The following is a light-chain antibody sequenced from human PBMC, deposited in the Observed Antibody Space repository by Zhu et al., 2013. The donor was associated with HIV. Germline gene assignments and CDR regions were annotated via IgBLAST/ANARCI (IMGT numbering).Light chain of an antibody. V-gene: IGKV1-39*01. CDR2: AAS. CDR3: QQSYSMPWT. J-gene: IGKJ1*01. Sequence: DIQMTQSPSSLSASVGDRVTITCRASQGIRNDLGWYQHKVGKAPKLLIYAASTLHSGVPSRFSGSGSGTDFTLTVSSLQPEDFAIYFCQQSYSMPWTFGQGTKVEF. CDR1: QGIRND.